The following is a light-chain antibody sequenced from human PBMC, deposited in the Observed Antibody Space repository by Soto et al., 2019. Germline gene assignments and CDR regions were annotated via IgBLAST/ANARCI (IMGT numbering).Light chain of an antibody. CDR3: QQYDNYKTLT. V-gene: IGKV1-5*01. Sequence: DIQMTQSPSTLSASVGHIFTITCRGSQSISSWLAAYQQKPAKAPKLLSFDASSLESGTPSRFRGRRSGTQFTLTINGLKTDDFATYYCQQYDNYKTLTFGGGTKVDI. J-gene: IGKJ4*01. CDR2: DAS. CDR1: QSISSW.